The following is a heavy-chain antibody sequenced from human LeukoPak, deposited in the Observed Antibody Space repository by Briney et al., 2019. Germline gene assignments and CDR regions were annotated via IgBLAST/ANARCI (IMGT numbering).Heavy chain of an antibody. J-gene: IGHJ4*02. CDR3: ARVGVAGGFDY. CDR1: GFTFSSYE. Sequence: GGSLRLSCAASGFTFSSYEMNWVRQAPGKGLEWVPYISSSGSTIYYADSVKGRFTISRDNAKNSLYLQMNSLRAEDTAVYYCARVGVAGGFDYWGQGTLVTVSS. V-gene: IGHV3-48*03. CDR2: ISSSGSTI. D-gene: IGHD2-8*01.